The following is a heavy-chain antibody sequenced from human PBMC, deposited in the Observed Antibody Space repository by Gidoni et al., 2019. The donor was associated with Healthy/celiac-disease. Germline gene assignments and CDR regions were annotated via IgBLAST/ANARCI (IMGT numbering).Heavy chain of an antibody. D-gene: IGHD6-13*01. Sequence: EVQLLESGGGLVQPGGSLRLSCAASGFTFSSYAMSWVRQAPGKGLEWVSAISGSGGSTYYADSVKGRFTISRDNSKNTLYLQMNSLRAEDTAVYYCAKGTSNIAAAGTRIRPDAFDIWGQGTMVTVSS. CDR3: AKGTSNIAAAGTRIRPDAFDI. V-gene: IGHV3-23*01. CDR1: GFTFSSYA. CDR2: ISGSGGST. J-gene: IGHJ3*02.